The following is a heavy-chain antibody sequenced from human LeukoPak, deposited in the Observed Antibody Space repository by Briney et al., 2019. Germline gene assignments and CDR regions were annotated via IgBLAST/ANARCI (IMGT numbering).Heavy chain of an antibody. CDR2: ISGYNGNT. CDR1: VYTLKTYG. CDR3: ATGSITMIRGVTYFYYGMDV. Sequence: GSSVKVSCKASVYTLKTYGISWVRQAPGQGLEWMGWISGYNGNTKFAQNFHGRVTMTTDTSTNTAHMELRSLKSDDTAAYYCATGSITMIRGVTYFYYGMDVWGQGTTVTVSS. V-gene: IGHV1-18*01. D-gene: IGHD3-10*01. J-gene: IGHJ6*02.